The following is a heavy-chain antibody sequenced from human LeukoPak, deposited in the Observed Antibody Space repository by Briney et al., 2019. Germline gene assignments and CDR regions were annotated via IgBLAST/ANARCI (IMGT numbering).Heavy chain of an antibody. D-gene: IGHD4-23*01. J-gene: IGHJ3*02. CDR2: ISSSGSTI. V-gene: IGHV3-11*01. CDR1: VFTFSDHY. CDR3: ARRWEPTDAFDI. Sequence: GGSLRLSCAASVFTFSDHYMSWIRQAPAKGLEWVSYISSSGSTIYYADSVKGRFPISRDNAKNSLYLQMNSQRAKETAVYYCARRWEPTDAFDIWGQGTMVTVSS.